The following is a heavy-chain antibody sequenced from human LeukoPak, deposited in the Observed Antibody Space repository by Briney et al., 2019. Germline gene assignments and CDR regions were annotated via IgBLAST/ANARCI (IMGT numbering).Heavy chain of an antibody. CDR3: ARVGYYYDSSGFDY. J-gene: IGHJ4*02. D-gene: IGHD3-22*01. CDR1: GFTFTSYG. Sequence: GGSLRLSCAASGFTFTSYGMHWVRQAPGKGLEWVAFIRYDGSDEYNGDSVRGRFTISRDNSKNTLYLQMNSLRAEDTAVYYCARVGYYYDSSGFDYWGQGTLVTVSS. V-gene: IGHV3-30*02. CDR2: IRYDGSDE.